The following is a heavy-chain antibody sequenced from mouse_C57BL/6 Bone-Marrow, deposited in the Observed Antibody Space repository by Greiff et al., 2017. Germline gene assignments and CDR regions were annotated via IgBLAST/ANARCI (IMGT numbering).Heavy chain of an antibody. Sequence: EVKLMESGGDLVKPGGSLKLSCAASGFTFSSYGMSWVRQTPDKRLEWVATISSGGSYTYYPDSVKGRFTISRDNAKNTLYLQMSSLKSEDTAMYYCARRPLLLQFPWFAYWGQGTLVTVSA. CDR1: GFTFSSYG. CDR3: ARRPLLLQFPWFAY. V-gene: IGHV5-6*02. D-gene: IGHD1-1*01. CDR2: ISSGGSYT. J-gene: IGHJ3*01.